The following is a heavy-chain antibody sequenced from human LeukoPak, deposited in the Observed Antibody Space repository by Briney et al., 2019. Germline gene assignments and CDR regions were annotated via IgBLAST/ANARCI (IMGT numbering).Heavy chain of an antibody. CDR1: GFTFSSYA. D-gene: IGHD3-10*01. Sequence: GGSLGLSCAASGFTFSSYAMSWVRQAPGKGLEWVSAISGSGGSTYYADSVKGRFTISRDNSKNTLYLQMNSLRAEDTAVYYCAKARVRGVTVVYYFDYWGQGTLVTVSS. CDR2: ISGSGGST. V-gene: IGHV3-23*01. CDR3: AKARVRGVTVVYYFDY. J-gene: IGHJ4*02.